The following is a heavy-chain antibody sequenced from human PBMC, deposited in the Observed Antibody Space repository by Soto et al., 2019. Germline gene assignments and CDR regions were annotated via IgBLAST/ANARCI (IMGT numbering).Heavy chain of an antibody. CDR2: IYPGDSDT. Sequence: GESLKIACKGSGYSVASYWIGWVRQMPGKGLEWMGIIYPGDSDTRYGPSFQGQVTISADKSITTAYLQWSSLKASDTAMYYCARHSGAVKPDYWGQGTLVTVSS. J-gene: IGHJ4*02. D-gene: IGHD6-19*01. CDR3: ARHSGAVKPDY. CDR1: GYSVASYW. V-gene: IGHV5-51*01.